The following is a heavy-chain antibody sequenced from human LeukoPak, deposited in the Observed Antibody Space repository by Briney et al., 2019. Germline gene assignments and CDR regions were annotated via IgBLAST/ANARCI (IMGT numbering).Heavy chain of an antibody. CDR2: INPNSGGT. CDR1: GYTFTGYY. CDR3: ARDKAVAGPYGMDV. Sequence: ASVKVSCKAPGYTFTGYYMHWVRQAPGQGLEWMGWINPNSGGTNYAQKFQGWVTMTRDTSISTAYMELSRLRSDDTAVYYCARDKAVAGPYGMDVWGQGTTVTVSS. J-gene: IGHJ6*02. D-gene: IGHD6-19*01. V-gene: IGHV1-2*04.